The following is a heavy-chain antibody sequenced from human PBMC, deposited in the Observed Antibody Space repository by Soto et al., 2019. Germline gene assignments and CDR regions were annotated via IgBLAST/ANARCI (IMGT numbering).Heavy chain of an antibody. D-gene: IGHD6-19*01. V-gene: IGHV4-4*02. Sequence: SETLSLTCAVSGGSISTSHWWRWVRQPPGKGLEWIGEIYHSGSTNYNPSLKSRVTISVDKSKTQFSLKLSSVTAADTAVYYCARDSGVAGFDYWGQGTLVTVSS. CDR1: GGSISTSHW. CDR3: ARDSGVAGFDY. CDR2: IYHSGST. J-gene: IGHJ4*02.